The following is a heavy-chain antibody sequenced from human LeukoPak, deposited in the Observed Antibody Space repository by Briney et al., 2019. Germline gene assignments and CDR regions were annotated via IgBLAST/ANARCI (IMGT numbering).Heavy chain of an antibody. J-gene: IGHJ4*02. Sequence: VKVSCKASGSTFTSYDINWVRQATGQGLEWMGWMNPNSGNTGYAQKFQGRVTMTRNTSISTAYIELSSLRSEDTAVYYCARYCSGGSCSNFDYWGQGTLVTVSS. CDR2: MNPNSGNT. CDR1: GSTFTSYD. D-gene: IGHD2-15*01. CDR3: ARYCSGGSCSNFDY. V-gene: IGHV1-8*01.